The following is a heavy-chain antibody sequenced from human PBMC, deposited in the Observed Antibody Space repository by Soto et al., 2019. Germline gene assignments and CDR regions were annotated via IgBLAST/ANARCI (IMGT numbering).Heavy chain of an antibody. CDR1: GGSISSGGYY. J-gene: IGHJ1*01. D-gene: IGHD3-22*01. V-gene: IGHV4-31*03. Sequence: PSETLSLTCTVSGGSISSGGYYWSWIRQHPGKGLEWIGYIYYSGSTYYNPSLKSRVTISVDTSKNQFSLKLSSVTAADTAVYYCARGRANYYDSSGYEYFQHWGQGTLVTVSS. CDR2: IYYSGST. CDR3: ARGRANYYDSSGYEYFQH.